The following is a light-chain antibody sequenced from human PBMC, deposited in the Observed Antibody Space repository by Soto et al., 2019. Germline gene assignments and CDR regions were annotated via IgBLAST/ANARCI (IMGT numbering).Light chain of an antibody. CDR3: QQYSSYSPYT. J-gene: IGKJ2*01. CDR1: QSVSVW. Sequence: IQMTQSPSTLSASVGDRVTITCRASQSVSVWLAWYQQKPGKAPQLLISQASNLESGFPSRFSGSGSGTEFTLAISSLQPDDFATYYCQQYSSYSPYTFGQGTKVDIK. CDR2: QAS. V-gene: IGKV1-5*03.